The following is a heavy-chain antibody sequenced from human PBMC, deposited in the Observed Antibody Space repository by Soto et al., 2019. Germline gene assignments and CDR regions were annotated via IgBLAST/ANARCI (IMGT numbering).Heavy chain of an antibody. CDR3: ARLASGWQYYYFDF. Sequence: QVQLQQWGAGLLKPSETLSLTCAVYGGSFSPYFWSWIRQPPGKGLEWIGEINHSGSTNYNPSLTRRGTLSVDTFKNQVSLKIASVTSADTAVYYCARLASGWQYYYFDFWGRGTPVTVSS. CDR2: INHSGST. J-gene: IGHJ2*01. V-gene: IGHV4-34*01. D-gene: IGHD6-19*01. CDR1: GGSFSPYF.